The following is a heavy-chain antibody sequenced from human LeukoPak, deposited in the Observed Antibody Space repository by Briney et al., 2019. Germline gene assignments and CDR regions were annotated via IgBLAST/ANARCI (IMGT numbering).Heavy chain of an antibody. CDR2: ISSDGSNE. CDR1: GFIFSAYA. J-gene: IGHJ4*02. V-gene: IGHV3-30*01. D-gene: IGHD3-22*01. Sequence: GRSLRLSCAASGFIFSAYAMHWVRQAPGKGLEWVAVISSDGSNEYYADSVKGRFTISRDNSKNTLYLQMNSLRPEDTAVYYCARDPGNYYDSSGFYCGWGQGTLVTVSS. CDR3: ARDPGNYYDSSGFYCG.